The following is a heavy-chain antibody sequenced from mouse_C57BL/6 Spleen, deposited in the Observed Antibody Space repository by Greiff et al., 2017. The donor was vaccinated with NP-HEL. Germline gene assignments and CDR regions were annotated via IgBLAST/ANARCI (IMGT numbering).Heavy chain of an antibody. CDR2: IYPGDGDT. D-gene: IGHD2-3*01. Sequence: QVQLKQSGPELVKPGASVKISCKASGYAFSSSWMNWVKQRPGKGLEWIGRIYPGDGDTNYNGKFKGKATLTADKSSSTAYMQLSSLTSEDSAVYFCARMGYDYFDYWGQGTTLTVSS. CDR1: GYAFSSSW. CDR3: ARMGYDYFDY. J-gene: IGHJ2*01. V-gene: IGHV1-82*01.